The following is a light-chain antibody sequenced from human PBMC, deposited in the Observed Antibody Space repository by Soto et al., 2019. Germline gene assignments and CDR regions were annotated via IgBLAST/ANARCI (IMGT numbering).Light chain of an antibody. J-gene: IGKJ1*01. V-gene: IGKV3-11*01. Sequence: EIVLTQSPATLSLSPGERATLSCRVSQSISSFLAWYQQKPGQAPRLLIYDGSNRATGIPARFSGSGYGTAFTRTTSTLGPEDFAVYYCEQHTGWLWTFGQG. CDR1: QSISSF. CDR2: DGS. CDR3: EQHTGWLWT.